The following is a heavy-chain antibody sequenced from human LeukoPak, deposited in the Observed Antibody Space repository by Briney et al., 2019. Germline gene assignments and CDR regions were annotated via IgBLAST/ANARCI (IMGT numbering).Heavy chain of an antibody. Sequence: GGSLRLSCAASGFTFDDYGMSWVRQAPGKGLEWVANIKQDGSEKYYVDSVKGRFTISRDNAKNSLYLQMNSLRAEDTAVYYCARDSARRSSWYYYYYYMDVWGKGTTVTVSS. V-gene: IGHV3-7*01. J-gene: IGHJ6*03. CDR3: ARDSARRSSWYYYYYYMDV. D-gene: IGHD6-13*01. CDR2: IKQDGSEK. CDR1: GFTFDDYG.